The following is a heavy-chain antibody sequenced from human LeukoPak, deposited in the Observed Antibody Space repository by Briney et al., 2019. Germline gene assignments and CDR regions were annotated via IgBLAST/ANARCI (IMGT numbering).Heavy chain of an antibody. J-gene: IGHJ4*02. Sequence: GASVKVSCKASGYTLTGYYMHWVRQAPEQGLEWMGRINPNSGGTNYAQKFQGRVTMTRDTSISTAYMELSRLRSDDTAVYYCARVYDSSGYYDYWGQGTLVTVSS. V-gene: IGHV1-2*06. CDR2: INPNSGGT. CDR1: GYTLTGYY. CDR3: ARVYDSSGYYDY. D-gene: IGHD3-22*01.